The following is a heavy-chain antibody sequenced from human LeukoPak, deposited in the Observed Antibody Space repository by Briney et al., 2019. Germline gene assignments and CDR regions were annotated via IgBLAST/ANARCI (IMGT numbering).Heavy chain of an antibody. CDR3: ARQVADYEFAY. Sequence: SETLSLTCTVSGGSISSYYWSWIRQPPGKGLEWIGYIYYSGSTNYNPSLKSRVTISVDTSKNQFSLKLTSVTATDTAVYYCARQVADYEFAYWGQGTLVTVSS. D-gene: IGHD4-17*01. CDR1: GGSISSYY. V-gene: IGHV4-59*08. J-gene: IGHJ4*02. CDR2: IYYSGST.